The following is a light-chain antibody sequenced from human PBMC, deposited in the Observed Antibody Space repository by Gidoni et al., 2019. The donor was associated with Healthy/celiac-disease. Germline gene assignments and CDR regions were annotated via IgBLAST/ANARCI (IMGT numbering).Light chain of an antibody. J-gene: IGKJ2*01. CDR2: WAS. Sequence: DIVMTQSPDSLAVSLGERATINCKSSQSVLYSSINKNYLAWYQQKPGQPPKLLIYWASTRESGVPDRFSGSGSGTDFTLTISSLQAEDVAVYYCQQYYSTVYTFGQGTKLEIK. CDR3: QQYYSTVYT. V-gene: IGKV4-1*01. CDR1: QSVLYSSINKNY.